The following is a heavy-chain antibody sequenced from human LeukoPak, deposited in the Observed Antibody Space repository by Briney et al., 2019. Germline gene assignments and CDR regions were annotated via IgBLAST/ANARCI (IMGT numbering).Heavy chain of an antibody. J-gene: IGHJ4*02. CDR3: ARGGPFDY. Sequence: SETLSLTCAVYGGSFSGYYWSWIRQPPGKGLEWIGEINHSGSTNYNPSLKSRVTISVDTSKNQFSLKLSSVTAADTAVYYCARGGPFDYWGQGTLVTVSS. CDR1: GGSFSGYY. CDR2: INHSGST. V-gene: IGHV4-34*01.